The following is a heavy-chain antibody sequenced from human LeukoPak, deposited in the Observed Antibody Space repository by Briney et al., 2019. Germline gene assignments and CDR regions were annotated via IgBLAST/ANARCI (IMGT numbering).Heavy chain of an antibody. V-gene: IGHV1-69*13. CDR2: IIPIFGTA. CDR3: AREWYSSSYDAFDI. J-gene: IGHJ3*02. Sequence: SVKVSCKASGYTFTSYGISWVRQAPGQGLEWMGGIIPIFGTANYAQKFQGRVTITADESTSTAYMELSSLRSEDTAVYYCAREWYSSSYDAFDIWGQGTMVTVSS. D-gene: IGHD6-6*01. CDR1: GYTFTSYG.